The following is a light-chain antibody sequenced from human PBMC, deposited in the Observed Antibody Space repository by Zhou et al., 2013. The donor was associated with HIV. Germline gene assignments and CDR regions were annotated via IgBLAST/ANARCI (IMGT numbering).Light chain of an antibody. CDR2: GAS. J-gene: IGKJ1*01. V-gene: IGKV3-20*01. CDR3: QQYGSSPRT. Sequence: IVLTQSPGTLSLSPGERATLSCGASQTISNSYLAWYQQRPGQAPRLLIYGASSRATGIPDRFIGGGSGADFTLTITRLEPEDFAVYYCQQYGSSPRTFGQGTKVE. CDR1: QTISNSY.